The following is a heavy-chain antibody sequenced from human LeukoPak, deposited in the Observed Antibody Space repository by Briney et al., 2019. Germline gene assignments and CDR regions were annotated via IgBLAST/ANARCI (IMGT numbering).Heavy chain of an antibody. Sequence: SETLSLTCTVSGGSINSYYWSWIRQPPGKGLECIGYIHYTGSTNYNPSLKSRVTISVDTSKNQFSLKLSSVTAADTAIYYCARGGYYGSGRDFDYWGQGTLVTVSS. CDR2: IHYTGST. CDR1: GGSINSYY. D-gene: IGHD3-10*01. V-gene: IGHV4-59*01. CDR3: ARGGYYGSGRDFDY. J-gene: IGHJ4*02.